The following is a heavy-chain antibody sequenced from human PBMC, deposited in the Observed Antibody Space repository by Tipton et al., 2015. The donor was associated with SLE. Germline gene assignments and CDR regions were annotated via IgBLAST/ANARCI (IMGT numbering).Heavy chain of an antibody. D-gene: IGHD5-18*01. J-gene: IGHJ3*02. CDR3: AREDTPMYDAFDI. CDR1: GGSISSHY. Sequence: TLSLTCTVSGGSISSHYWSWIRQPPGKGLEWIGYIYYSGSTNYNPSLKRRVTISVDTSKNQFSLKLSSVTAADTAVYYCAREDTPMYDAFDIWGQGTMVTVSS. V-gene: IGHV4-59*11. CDR2: IYYSGST.